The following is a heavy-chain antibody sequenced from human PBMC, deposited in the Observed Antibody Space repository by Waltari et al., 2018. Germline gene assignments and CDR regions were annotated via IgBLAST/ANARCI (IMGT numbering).Heavy chain of an antibody. Sequence: QVQLVQSGAEVKKTGASVKVSCKASGYTFTCYYMHLVLQAPGKGLEWMGRINPNSGGTNYAQKFQGRVTMTRDTSISTAYMELSRLRSDDTAVYYCARDAGGYDYWGQGTLVTVSS. CDR3: ARDAGGYDY. D-gene: IGHD5-12*01. CDR2: INPNSGGT. CDR1: GYTFTCYY. V-gene: IGHV1-2*06. J-gene: IGHJ4*02.